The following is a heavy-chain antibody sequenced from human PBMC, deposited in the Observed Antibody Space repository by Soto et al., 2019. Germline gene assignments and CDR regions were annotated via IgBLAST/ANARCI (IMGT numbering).Heavy chain of an antibody. CDR1: GFSFSSYA. J-gene: IGHJ4*02. Sequence: GGSLRRACAASGFSFSSYAMSWVRQAPGKGLEWVSSISGSGANTYYVDSVKGRFTVSRDNSKNTLYLQMSSLRGEDTAVYKCAKAAAYHGSASYFPFDDWGLGTRVTVSS. D-gene: IGHD3-10*01. V-gene: IGHV3-23*01. CDR3: AKAAAYHGSASYFPFDD. CDR2: ISGSGANT.